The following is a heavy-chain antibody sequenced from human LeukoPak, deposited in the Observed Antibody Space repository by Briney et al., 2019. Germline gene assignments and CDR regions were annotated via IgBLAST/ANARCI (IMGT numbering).Heavy chain of an antibody. D-gene: IGHD1-26*01. V-gene: IGHV4-59*12. Sequence: PSETLSLTCTVSGDSINAFYWSWIRQPPGKGLEWTGYISNGGSSGSTNYNPSLKSRVTISADMSKNHFSLRLNSVTAADTAVYYCARDQLDSGSSSMDYWGQGTLVTVSS. CDR1: GDSINAFY. J-gene: IGHJ4*02. CDR2: ISNGGSSGST. CDR3: ARDQLDSGSSSMDY.